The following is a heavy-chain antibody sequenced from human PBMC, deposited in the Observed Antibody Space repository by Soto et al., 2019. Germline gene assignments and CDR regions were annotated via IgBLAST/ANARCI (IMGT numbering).Heavy chain of an antibody. CDR1: GFTFRNDW. V-gene: IGHV3-7*03. CDR3: AVYGYGVSAAAY. J-gene: IGHJ4*02. D-gene: IGHD4-17*01. CDR2: INQDGSER. Sequence: EVQLLDSGGGSVQPGGSLRLSCAASGFTFRNDWLSWVRQAPGKGLEWVANINQDGSERYYVDSVRGRFTISRDNVENSLYLQLNSLRPEDTAVYYCAVYGYGVSAAAYWGQGTLVTVSS.